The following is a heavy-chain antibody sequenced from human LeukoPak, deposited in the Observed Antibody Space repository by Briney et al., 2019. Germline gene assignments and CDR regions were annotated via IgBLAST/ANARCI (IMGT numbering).Heavy chain of an antibody. D-gene: IGHD5-18*01. Sequence: ASVKVSCKASGYTFTSYDISWVRQAPGQGLEWMGWISAYNGNTNYAQKLQGRVTMTTDTSTSTAYMELRSLRSDDTAVYYCATWWYSYREFDYWGQGTLVTVSS. CDR2: ISAYNGNT. V-gene: IGHV1-18*01. CDR3: ATWWYSYREFDY. CDR1: GYTFTSYD. J-gene: IGHJ4*02.